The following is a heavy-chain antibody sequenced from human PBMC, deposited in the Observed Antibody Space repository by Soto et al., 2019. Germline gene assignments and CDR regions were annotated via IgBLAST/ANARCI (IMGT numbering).Heavy chain of an antibody. D-gene: IGHD3-22*01. Sequence: PSETLSLTCAVYGGSFSGYYWSWIRQPPGKGLEWIGEINHSGSTNYNPSLKSRVTISVDTSKNQFSLKLSSVTAADTAVYYCARAYYYDSSGPLDYWGQGTLVTVS. V-gene: IGHV4-34*01. CDR2: INHSGST. J-gene: IGHJ4*02. CDR1: GGSFSGYY. CDR3: ARAYYYDSSGPLDY.